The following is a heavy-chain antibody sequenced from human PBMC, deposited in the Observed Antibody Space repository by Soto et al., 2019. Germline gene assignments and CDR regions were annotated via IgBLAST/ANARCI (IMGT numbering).Heavy chain of an antibody. CDR3: ARGDHATVTTRRWYFDL. J-gene: IGHJ2*01. CDR1: GGSISSGDYY. V-gene: IGHV4-30-4*01. CDR2: IYYSGST. D-gene: IGHD4-17*01. Sequence: QVQLQESGPGLVKPSQTLSLTCTVSGGSISSGDYYWSWIRQPPGKGLEWIGYIYYSGSTYYNPSLKSRVTISVDTSKIQFSLKLSSVTAADTAVYYCARGDHATVTTRRWYFDLWGRGTLVTVSS.